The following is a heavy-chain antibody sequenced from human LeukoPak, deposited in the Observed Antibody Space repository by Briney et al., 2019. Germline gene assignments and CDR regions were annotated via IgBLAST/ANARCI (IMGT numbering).Heavy chain of an antibody. CDR1: GFTFSSYW. CDR2: INSDGSST. CDR3: ARDRDYYGSSGPLDY. V-gene: IGHV3-74*01. J-gene: IGHJ4*02. Sequence: PGGSLRLSCAASGFTFSSYWMHWVRQAPGKGLVWVSRINSDGSSTSYADSVKGRFTISRDNAKNTLYLQMNSLRAEDTAVYYCARDRDYYGSSGPLDYWGQGTLVTVSS. D-gene: IGHD3-22*01.